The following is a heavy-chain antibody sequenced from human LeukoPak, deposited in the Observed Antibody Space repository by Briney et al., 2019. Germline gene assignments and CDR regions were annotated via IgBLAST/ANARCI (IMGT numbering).Heavy chain of an antibody. CDR1: GGSFSGYY. J-gene: IGHJ5*02. CDR3: ARGAGTLRSKRYCSSTSCLDRWFDP. D-gene: IGHD2-2*01. V-gene: IGHV4-34*01. CDR2: INHSGST. Sequence: PSETLSLTCAVYGGSFSGYYWSWIRQPPGKGLEWIGEINHSGSTNYNPSLKSRVTISVDTSKNQFSLKLSSVTAADTAVYYCARGAGTLRSKRYCSSTSCLDRWFDPWGQGTLVTVSS.